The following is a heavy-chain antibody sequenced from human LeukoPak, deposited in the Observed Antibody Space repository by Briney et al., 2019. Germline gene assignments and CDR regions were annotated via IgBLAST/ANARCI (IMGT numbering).Heavy chain of an antibody. Sequence: GGSLRLSCAASGFTFSSYSMNWVRQAPGKGLEHVSAISSKGGSSYYANSVKGRFTISRDNSKNMVYLQMGSLRAEDMAVYYCARLGIPVADSWGQGILVTVSS. CDR3: ARLGIPVADS. J-gene: IGHJ5*02. D-gene: IGHD6-19*01. CDR2: ISSKGGSS. V-gene: IGHV3-64*01. CDR1: GFTFSSYS.